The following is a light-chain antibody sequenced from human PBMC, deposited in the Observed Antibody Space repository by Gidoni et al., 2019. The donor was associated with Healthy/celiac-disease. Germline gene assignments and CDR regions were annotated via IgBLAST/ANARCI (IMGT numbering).Light chain of an antibody. CDR2: QDT. J-gene: IGLJ2*01. V-gene: IGLV3-1*01. Sequence: SYELTQPPSVPVSPRQTAIITCSGDNVGDRYACWYQQKPGQSPVLVIYQDTKRPSGIPERFSGSNSGNTATLTISGTQPMDEADYYCQAWDSSTAVFGGGTKLTVL. CDR3: QAWDSSTAV. CDR1: NVGDRY.